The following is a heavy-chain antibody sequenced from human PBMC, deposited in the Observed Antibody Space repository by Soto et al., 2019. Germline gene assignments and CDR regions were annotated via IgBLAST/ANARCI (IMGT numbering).Heavy chain of an antibody. V-gene: IGHV1-8*01. J-gene: IGHJ4*02. Sequence: GASVKVSCKASGYSFTSLDINWVRQTAGQGLEWMGWMEASTGRTGYAQKFQGRVTMTTDSSINTAYMELTTLTSDDTAFYYCAREGRGVYCSGGSCYGRYFDFWGQGTRVTVSS. CDR1: GYSFTSLD. CDR3: AREGRGVYCSGGSCYGRYFDF. D-gene: IGHD2-15*01. CDR2: MEASTGRT.